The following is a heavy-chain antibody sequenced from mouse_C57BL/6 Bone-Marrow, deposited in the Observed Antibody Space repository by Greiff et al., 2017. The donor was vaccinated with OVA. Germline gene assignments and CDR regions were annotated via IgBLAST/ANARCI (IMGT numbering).Heavy chain of an antibody. CDR3: ARRERGHWYFDV. CDR2: ISNGGGST. V-gene: IGHV5-12*01. Sequence: EVKVEESGGGLVQPGGSLKLSCAASGFTFSDYYMYWVRQTPEKRLEWVAYISNGGGSTYYPDTVKGRFTISRDNAKNTLYLQMSRLKSEDTAMYYCARRERGHWYFDVWGTGTTVTVSS. J-gene: IGHJ1*03. CDR1: GFTFSDYY.